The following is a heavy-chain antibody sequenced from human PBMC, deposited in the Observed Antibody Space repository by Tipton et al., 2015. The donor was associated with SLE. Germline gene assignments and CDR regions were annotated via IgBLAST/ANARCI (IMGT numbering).Heavy chain of an antibody. D-gene: IGHD1-26*01. V-gene: IGHV4-59*01. CDR1: GGSISSYY. CDR2: IYYSGST. J-gene: IGHJ4*02. CDR3: AREVGATFFDY. Sequence: LRLSCTVSGGSISSYYWSWIRQPPGKGLEWIGYIYYSGSTNYNPSLKSRVTISVDTSKNQFSLKLSSVTAADTAVYYCAREVGATFFDYWGQGTLVTVSS.